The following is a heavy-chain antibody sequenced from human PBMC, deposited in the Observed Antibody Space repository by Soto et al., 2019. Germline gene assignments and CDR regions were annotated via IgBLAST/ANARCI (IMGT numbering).Heavy chain of an antibody. D-gene: IGHD3-3*01. J-gene: IGHJ6*02. Sequence: SETLSLTCAVYGGSFSGYYWSWIRQPPGKGLEWIGEINHSGSTNYNPSLKSRVTISVDTSKNQFSLKLSSVTAADTAVYHCARAKNVLRFLEWSPGRGMDVWGQGTTVTVSS. CDR3: ARAKNVLRFLEWSPGRGMDV. CDR2: INHSGST. CDR1: GGSFSGYY. V-gene: IGHV4-34*01.